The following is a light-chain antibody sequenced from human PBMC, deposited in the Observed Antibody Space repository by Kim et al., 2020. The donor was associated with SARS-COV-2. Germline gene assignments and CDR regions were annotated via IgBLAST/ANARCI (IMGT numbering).Light chain of an antibody. CDR2: VNGDGSH. CDR3: QTWDTGIVV. J-gene: IGLJ2*01. CDR1: SDHNTYA. V-gene: IGLV4-69*01. Sequence: QLVLTQSPSASASLGASVKLTCSLSSDHNTYAVTWHQHQPDKGPRYLLKVNGDGSHSKGDGIPDRFSGSSSGAERYLSISSLQSDDEADYYCQTWDTGIVVFGGGTQLTVL.